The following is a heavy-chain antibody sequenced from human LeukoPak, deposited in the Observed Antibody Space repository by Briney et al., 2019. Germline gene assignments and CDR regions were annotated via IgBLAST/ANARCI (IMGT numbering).Heavy chain of an antibody. V-gene: IGHV3-30*04. J-gene: IGHJ6*04. CDR2: ISSDGSNK. CDR1: GFTFSSYA. CDR3: ARDGVVVAATPDYYYYGMDV. D-gene: IGHD2-15*01. Sequence: GGSLRLSCAASGFTFSSYAMHWVRQAPGKGLEWVAVISSDGSNKYYADSVKGRFTISRDNSKNTLYLQMNSLRAEDTAVYYCARDGVVVAATPDYYYYGMDVWGKGTTVTVSS.